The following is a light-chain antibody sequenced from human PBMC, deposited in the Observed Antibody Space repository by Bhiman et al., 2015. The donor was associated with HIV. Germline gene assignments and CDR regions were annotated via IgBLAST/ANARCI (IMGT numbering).Light chain of an antibody. CDR1: SGNIADND. Sequence: KFMLTQPHSVSESPGKTVTISCTDNSGNIADNDVQWYQKRPGSAPTAVMYAHNQRPSGVPDRFSGSIDSSSNSASLTISGLKTEDEADYYCQSYDVNNVVFGGGTKLTVL. CDR3: QSYDVNNVV. CDR2: AHN. V-gene: IGLV6-57*02. J-gene: IGLJ2*01.